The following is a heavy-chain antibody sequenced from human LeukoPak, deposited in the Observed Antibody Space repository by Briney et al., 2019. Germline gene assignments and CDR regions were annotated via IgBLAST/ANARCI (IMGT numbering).Heavy chain of an antibody. CDR2: ISGNSSTI. CDR3: AKDVGGDYIYYIDY. V-gene: IGHV3-48*01. Sequence: GGSLRLSCAASGFTFSSYCMSWVRQAPGKGLEWVSYISGNSSTIYYADSVKGRFTISRDNAKNSLYLQMNSLRVEDTAFYYCAKDVGGDYIYYIDYWGQGTLVTVSS. D-gene: IGHD4-17*01. J-gene: IGHJ4*02. CDR1: GFTFSSYC.